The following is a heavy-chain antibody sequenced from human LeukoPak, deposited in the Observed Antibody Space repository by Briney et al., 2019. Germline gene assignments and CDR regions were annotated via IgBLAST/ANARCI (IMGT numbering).Heavy chain of an antibody. Sequence: GGSLRLSCAASGFTFSSYWMSWVRQAPGKGLEWVANIKQDGSEKYYVDSVKGRFTISRDNAKNSLYLQMNSLRAEDTAVYYCASGTSGYDIYYFDYWGQGTLVTVSS. CDR3: ASGTSGYDIYYFDY. D-gene: IGHD5-12*01. J-gene: IGHJ4*02. CDR2: IKQDGSEK. V-gene: IGHV3-7*01. CDR1: GFTFSSYW.